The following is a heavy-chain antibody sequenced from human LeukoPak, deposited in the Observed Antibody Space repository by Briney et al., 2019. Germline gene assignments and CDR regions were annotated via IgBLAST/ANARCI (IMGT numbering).Heavy chain of an antibody. CDR2: IKQDGSEK. Sequence: GGSLRLSCAASGFTFSSFAINWVRQAPGKGLEWVVNIKQDGSEKYYVDSVKGRFTVSRDNAKNSLYLQMNSLRAEDTAVYYCARAQSGFWSGYCFDYWGQGTLVTVSS. V-gene: IGHV3-7*01. CDR3: ARAQSGFWSGYCFDY. J-gene: IGHJ4*02. D-gene: IGHD3-3*01. CDR1: GFTFSSFA.